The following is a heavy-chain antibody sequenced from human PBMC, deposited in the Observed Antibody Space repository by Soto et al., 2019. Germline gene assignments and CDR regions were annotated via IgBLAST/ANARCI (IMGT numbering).Heavy chain of an antibody. J-gene: IGHJ2*01. CDR1: GFTFINYA. CDR2: ISGGGDRT. Sequence: EVQLLESGGGLVQPGGSLRLSCVGSGFTFINYAMNWVRQTPGKGLEWVSTISGGGDRTFDADTVKGRFTISRDNSKNTVNLQMNCLRAYDTAVYYCARKVLGSTSRPDWWYFDLWGRGTLVTVSS. CDR3: ARKVLGSTSRPDWWYFDL. V-gene: IGHV3-23*01. D-gene: IGHD2-2*01.